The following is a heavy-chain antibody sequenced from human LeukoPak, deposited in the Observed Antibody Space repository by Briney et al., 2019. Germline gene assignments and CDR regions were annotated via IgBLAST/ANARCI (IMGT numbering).Heavy chain of an antibody. J-gene: IGHJ4*02. D-gene: IGHD5-18*01. CDR1: GGSISSYY. V-gene: IGHV4-4*07. Sequence: SETLSLTCTVSGGSISSYYWSWIRQPAGKGLEWIGRIYTSGSTNYNPSLKSRVTISVDTSKNQFSLKLSSVTAADTAVYYCARGYSYNGWNGPLIDYWGQGTLVTVSS. CDR3: ARGYSYNGWNGPLIDY. CDR2: IYTSGST.